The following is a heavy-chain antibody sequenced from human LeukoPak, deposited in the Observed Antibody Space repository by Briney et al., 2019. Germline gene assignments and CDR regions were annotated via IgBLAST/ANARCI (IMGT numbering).Heavy chain of an antibody. D-gene: IGHD1-1*01. J-gene: IGHJ4*02. Sequence: SETLSLTCAVYGGSFSGYYWSWIRQPPGKGLEWIGEINHSGSTNYNPSLKSRVTISVDTSKNQFSLKLSSVTAADTAVYYCARGSGFQLFDYWGQGTLVTVSS. CDR1: GGSFSGYY. CDR3: ARGSGFQLFDY. V-gene: IGHV4-34*01. CDR2: INHSGST.